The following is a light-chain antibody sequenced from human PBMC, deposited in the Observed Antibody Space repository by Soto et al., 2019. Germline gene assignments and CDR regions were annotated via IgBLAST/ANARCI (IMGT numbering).Light chain of an antibody. Sequence: QAVVTQEPSLTVSPGGTVTLTCGSSTGAVTSDNHAYWFQQKPGQAPRTMIYDTTKKYSWTPAGFSGSLLGGKAALTLSGVQPEDEAEYFCLLSSSGARRVFGSGTKVTVL. CDR2: DTT. V-gene: IGLV7-46*01. J-gene: IGLJ1*01. CDR3: LLSSSGARRV. CDR1: TGAVTSDNH.